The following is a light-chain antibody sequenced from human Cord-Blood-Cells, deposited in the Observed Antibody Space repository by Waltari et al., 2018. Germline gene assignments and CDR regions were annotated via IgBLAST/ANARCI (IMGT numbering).Light chain of an antibody. CDR1: SSAVGGYNY. CDR2: DVR. Sequence: QSALTQPASVSGSPGQSIPISCTGTSSAVGGYNYVSCYQQHPVNSPNLMIYDVRNRHAGVSTLFSGSNPANTASRTISGLQALDQTDYSCSSDTSSSTVVFDGGTTLTVL. J-gene: IGLJ2*01. V-gene: IGLV2-14*01. CDR3: SSDTSSSTVV.